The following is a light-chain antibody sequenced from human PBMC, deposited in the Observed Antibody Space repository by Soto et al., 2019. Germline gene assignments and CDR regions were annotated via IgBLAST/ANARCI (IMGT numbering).Light chain of an antibody. CDR3: CSYAGSSTFYV. CDR2: EGS. V-gene: IGLV2-23*03. J-gene: IGLJ1*01. Sequence: QSVLAQPASVSGSPGQSITISCTGTSSDVGSYNLVSWYQQHPGKAPKLMIYEGSKRPSGVSNRFSGSKSGNTASLTISGLQAEDEADYYCCSYAGSSTFYVXGTGTSSPS. CDR1: SSDVGSYNL.